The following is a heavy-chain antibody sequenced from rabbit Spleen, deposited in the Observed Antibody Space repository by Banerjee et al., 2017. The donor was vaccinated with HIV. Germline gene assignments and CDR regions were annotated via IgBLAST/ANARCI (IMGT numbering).Heavy chain of an antibody. Sequence: QSLEESGGDLVKPGTSLTLTCTASGLDFSRRYWICWVRQAPGKGLEWIACIDTGSSGFTYFATWAKGRFTCSKTSSTTVTLQMTRLTAADTATYFCARDTSSSFSSYGMDLWGPGTLVTVS. CDR1: GLDFSRRYW. CDR3: ARDTSSSFSSYGMDL. J-gene: IGHJ6*01. V-gene: IGHV1S40*01. D-gene: IGHD1-1*01. CDR2: IDTGSSGFT.